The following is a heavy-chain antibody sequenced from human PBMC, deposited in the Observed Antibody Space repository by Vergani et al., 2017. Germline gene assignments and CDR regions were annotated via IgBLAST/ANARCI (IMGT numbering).Heavy chain of an antibody. D-gene: IGHD2-8*01. CDR1: GFTFSSCA. CDR2: IWYDGSKE. J-gene: IGHJ6*03. V-gene: IGHV3-33*08. Sequence: VQLLESGGGLVQPGGSLRLSCAASGFTFSSCAMHWVRQAPGKGLEWVAFIWYDGSKEYYADSVKGRFTISRDNSKNTLYLQMNNLRAADTAVYYCARSGYCAHGVCYMTYYYYMDVWGKGTAVTVSS. CDR3: ARSGYCAHGVCYMTYYYYMDV.